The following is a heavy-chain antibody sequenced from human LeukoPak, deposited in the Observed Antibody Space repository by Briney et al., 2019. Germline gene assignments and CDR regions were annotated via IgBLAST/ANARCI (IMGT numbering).Heavy chain of an antibody. J-gene: IGHJ4*02. D-gene: IGHD3-16*02. CDR1: GFTFSSYE. V-gene: IGHV3-48*03. Sequence: GGSLRLSCAASGFTFSSYEMNWVRQAPGKGLEWVSYISSSGSTIYYADSVKGRFTISRDNAKNSLCLQMNSLRAEDMAVYYCASEHYDYVWGSYPLGYWGQGTLVTVSS. CDR2: ISSSGSTI. CDR3: ASEHYDYVWGSYPLGY.